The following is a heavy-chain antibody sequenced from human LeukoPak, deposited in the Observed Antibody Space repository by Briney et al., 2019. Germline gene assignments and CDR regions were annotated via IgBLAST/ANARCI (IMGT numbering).Heavy chain of an antibody. J-gene: IGHJ4*02. Sequence: PGGSLRLSCEASGFTFSSYAMHWVRQAPGKGLEWVAILWFDGSHEYFADSVKGRFTVSRDNSKNTLYLQMDSLRVEDTAVYYCARVNAAWGSYRKGPIDYWGQGTLVTVSS. V-gene: IGHV3-33*01. D-gene: IGHD3-16*02. CDR3: ARVNAAWGSYRKGPIDY. CDR1: GFTFSSYA. CDR2: LWFDGSHE.